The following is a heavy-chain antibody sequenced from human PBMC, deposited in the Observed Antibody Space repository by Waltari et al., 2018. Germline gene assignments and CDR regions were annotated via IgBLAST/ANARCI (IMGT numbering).Heavy chain of an antibody. CDR1: GFTFSSYA. D-gene: IGHD7-27*01. Sequence: EVQLLESGGGLVQPGGSLRLSCAASGFTFSSYAMSWVRQAPGKGLEWVSVIYSGGSTYYADSGKGRFTISRDNSKNTLYLQMNSLRAEDTAVYYCAKDQGLGYDAFDIWGQGTMVTVSS. CDR3: AKDQGLGYDAFDI. J-gene: IGHJ3*02. V-gene: IGHV3-23*03. CDR2: IYSGGST.